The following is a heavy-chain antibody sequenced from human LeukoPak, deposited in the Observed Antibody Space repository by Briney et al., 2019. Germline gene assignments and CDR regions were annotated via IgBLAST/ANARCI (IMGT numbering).Heavy chain of an antibody. CDR2: IIPIFGTA. D-gene: IGHD5-18*01. Sequence: SVKVSCKASGGTFSSYAISWVRQAPGQGLEWMGGIIPIFGTANYAQKFQGRVTITADESTSTGYMELSSLRSEDTAVYYCASKRGYSYGLDYWGQGTLVTVSS. V-gene: IGHV1-69*01. CDR1: GGTFSSYA. J-gene: IGHJ4*02. CDR3: ASKRGYSYGLDY.